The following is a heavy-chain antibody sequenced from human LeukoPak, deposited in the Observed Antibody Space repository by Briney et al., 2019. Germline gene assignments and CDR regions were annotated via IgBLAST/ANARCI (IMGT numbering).Heavy chain of an antibody. J-gene: IGHJ5*02. CDR1: GYTFTSYG. Sequence: GASVKVSCKASGYTFTSYGISWVRQAPGQGLEWMGWISAYNGNTNYAQKLQGRVTMTTDTSTSTAYMELRSLRSDDTAVYYCARKYYYYGSGSYSARFDPWGQGTLVTVSS. CDR2: ISAYNGNT. V-gene: IGHV1-18*01. D-gene: IGHD3-10*01. CDR3: ARKYYYYGSGSYSARFDP.